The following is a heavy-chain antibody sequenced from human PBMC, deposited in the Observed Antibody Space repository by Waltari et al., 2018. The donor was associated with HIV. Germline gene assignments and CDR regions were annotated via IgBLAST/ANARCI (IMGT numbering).Heavy chain of an antibody. CDR1: GFTFSNFA. V-gene: IGHV3-23*01. D-gene: IGHD3-22*01. CDR2: ISGSGGST. J-gene: IGHJ3*02. CDR3: AKEGIIVITDAFDI. Sequence: EVQLLESGGGLVQPGGSLRLSCAAFGFTFSNFAMSWVRQAPGKGLEWVSSISGSGGSTYYADSVKGRFTVSRDNSKDTLFLQMNSLRAEDTALYYCAKEGIIVITDAFDIWGQGTMVIVSS.